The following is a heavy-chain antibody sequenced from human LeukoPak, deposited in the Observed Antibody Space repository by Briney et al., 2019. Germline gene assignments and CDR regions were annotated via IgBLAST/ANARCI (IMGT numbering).Heavy chain of an antibody. Sequence: GGSLRLSCAASGFTFSSYGIHWVRQAPGKGLEWVAVISYDGSNKYYADSVRGRFTISRDNSKNTLYLQMNSLRAEDTAVYYCAKDIVVVPAAIGYYYYYGMDVRGQGTTVTVSS. V-gene: IGHV3-30*18. J-gene: IGHJ6*02. D-gene: IGHD2-2*01. CDR1: GFTFSSYG. CDR3: AKDIVVVPAAIGYYYYYGMDV. CDR2: ISYDGSNK.